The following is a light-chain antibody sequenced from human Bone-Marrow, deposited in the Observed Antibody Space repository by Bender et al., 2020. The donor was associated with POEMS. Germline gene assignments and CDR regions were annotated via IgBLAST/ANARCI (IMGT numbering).Light chain of an antibody. V-gene: IGLV2-14*01. CDR3: SSDTSSSTLV. CDR1: SSDVGGYNR. CDR2: DVS. Sequence: QFALTQPASVSGSPGQSITISCTGTSSDVGGYNRVSWYQQNPGKAPKLMIYDVSNRPPGVSNRFSGSKSGNTASLTISGLQPEDEADYYCSSDTSSSTLVFGGGTKLTVL. J-gene: IGLJ2*01.